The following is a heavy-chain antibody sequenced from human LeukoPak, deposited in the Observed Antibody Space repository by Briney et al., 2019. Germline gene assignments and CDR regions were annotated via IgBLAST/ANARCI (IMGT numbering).Heavy chain of an antibody. CDR2: IYYSGST. V-gene: IGHV4-59*01. J-gene: IGHJ4*02. CDR1: GGSISSYY. CDR3: ARGGSGYLRGDFDY. Sequence: KPSETLSLTCTVSGGSISSYYWSWIRQPPGKGREWIGYIYYSGSTNYNPSLKSRVTISVDTSKNQFSLKLSSVTAADTAVYYCARGGSGYLRGDFDYWGQGTLVTVSS. D-gene: IGHD3-22*01.